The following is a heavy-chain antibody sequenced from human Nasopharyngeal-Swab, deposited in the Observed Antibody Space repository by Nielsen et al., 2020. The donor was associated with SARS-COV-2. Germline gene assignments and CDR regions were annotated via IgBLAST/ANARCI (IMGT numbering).Heavy chain of an antibody. J-gene: IGHJ6*02. CDR3: ASNLEWLLSHYYYGMDV. CDR1: GFTFSSYS. CDR2: ISSSSSYI. D-gene: IGHD3-3*01. Sequence: GGSLRFSCAASGFTFSSYSMNWVRQAPGKGLEWVSSISSSSSYIYYADSVKGRFTISRDNAKNSLYLQMNSLRAEDTAVYYCASNLEWLLSHYYYGMDVWGQGTTVTVSS. V-gene: IGHV3-21*01.